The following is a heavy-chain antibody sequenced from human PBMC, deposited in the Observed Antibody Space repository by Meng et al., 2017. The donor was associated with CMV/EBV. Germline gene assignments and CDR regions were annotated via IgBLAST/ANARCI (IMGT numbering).Heavy chain of an antibody. V-gene: IGHV3-74*03. J-gene: IGHJ4*02. D-gene: IGHD7-27*01. CDR2: INTDGSFT. Sequence: ELELVEAGGGLVRPGGVLRLSCEDSGFTFSHYWIHWVRQVPGEGPVWVSRINTDGSFTSYADSVKGRFTISRDNAKNTLYLHMHGLRVDDSAVYYCGRDLTGERDQWGQGTLVTVSS. CDR1: GFTFSHYW. CDR3: GRDLTGERDQ.